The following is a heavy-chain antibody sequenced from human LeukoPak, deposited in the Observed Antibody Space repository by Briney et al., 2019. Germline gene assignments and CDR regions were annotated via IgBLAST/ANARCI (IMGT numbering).Heavy chain of an antibody. CDR2: ISGSGGST. D-gene: IGHD3-22*01. J-gene: IGHJ4*02. CDR1: GFTFSSYA. V-gene: IGHV3-23*01. Sequence: GGSLRLSCAASGFTFSSYAMSWVRQAPGKGLEWVSAISGSGGSTYYADSVKGRFTISRDNSKNTLYLQMNSLRAEDTAVYYCARMTYYYDSSGYAFDYWGQGTLVTVSS. CDR3: ARMTYYYDSSGYAFDY.